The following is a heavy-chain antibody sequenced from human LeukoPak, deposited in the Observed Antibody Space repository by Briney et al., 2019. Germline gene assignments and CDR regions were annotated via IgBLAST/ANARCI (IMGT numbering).Heavy chain of an antibody. Sequence: SETLSLTCTVSGRSMSSTTYYWGWIRQPPGKGLEWIGSVYYSGSTYYNPSLKSRGIISVDTSKNQFSLRLSSVTAAETAVYYCAGHGSIGSGYLYWGQGTLVTVSS. V-gene: IGHV4-39*01. D-gene: IGHD5-12*01. CDR2: VYYSGST. CDR1: GRSMSSTTYY. CDR3: AGHGSIGSGYLY. J-gene: IGHJ4*02.